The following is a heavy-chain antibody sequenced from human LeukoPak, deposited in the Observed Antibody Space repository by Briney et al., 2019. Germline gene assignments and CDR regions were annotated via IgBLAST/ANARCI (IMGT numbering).Heavy chain of an antibody. Sequence: GGSLRLSCAASGFTFSSYSMNWVRQAPGKGLEWVSSISSSSSYIYYADSVKGRFTISRDNAKNTLYLQMNSLRAEDTAVYYCARSTPYCGGDCYSRWFDPWGQGTLVTVSS. V-gene: IGHV3-21*04. CDR2: ISSSSSYI. J-gene: IGHJ5*02. D-gene: IGHD2-21*02. CDR3: ARSTPYCGGDCYSRWFDP. CDR1: GFTFSSYS.